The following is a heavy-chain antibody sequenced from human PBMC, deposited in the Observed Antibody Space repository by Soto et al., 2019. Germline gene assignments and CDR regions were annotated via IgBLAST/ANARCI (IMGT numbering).Heavy chain of an antibody. CDR3: ARDVDTAMVNYYYYGMDV. CDR1: GFTFSSYS. CDR2: ISSSSSYI. D-gene: IGHD5-18*01. J-gene: IGHJ6*02. V-gene: IGHV3-21*01. Sequence: LRLSCAASGFTFSSYSMNWVRQAPGKGLEWVSSISSSSSYIYYADSVKGRFTISRDNAKNSLYLQMNSLRAEDTAVYYCARDVDTAMVNYYYYGMDVWGQGTTVTVSS.